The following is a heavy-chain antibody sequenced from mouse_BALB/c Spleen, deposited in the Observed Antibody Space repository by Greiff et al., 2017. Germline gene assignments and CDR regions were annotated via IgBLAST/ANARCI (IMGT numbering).Heavy chain of an antibody. CDR1: GYSITSDYA. J-gene: IGHJ2*01. V-gene: IGHV3-2*02. D-gene: IGHD4-1*01. CDR3: ARAGGPSDY. Sequence: VQLKQSGPGLVKPSQSLSLTCTVTGYSITSDYAWNWIRQFPGNKLEWMGYISYSGSTSYNPSLKSRISITRDTSKNQFFLQLNSVTTEDTATYYCARAGGPSDYWGQGTTLTVSS. CDR2: ISYSGST.